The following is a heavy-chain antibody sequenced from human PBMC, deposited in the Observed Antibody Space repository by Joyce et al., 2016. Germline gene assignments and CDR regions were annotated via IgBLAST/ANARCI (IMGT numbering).Heavy chain of an antibody. CDR1: GGSLSSFG. Sequence: IQLVQSGAEVKKPGSSVTVSCGASGGSLSSFGVSWVRQAPGQGLEWLGGIIPLFGTTNYAQQFQGRVTITADKYTSTVYMQLSSLRSEETAVYYCARHPGADFFYAVDVWGQGTTVTVSS. CDR2: IIPLFGTT. D-gene: IGHD2/OR15-2a*01. J-gene: IGHJ6*02. V-gene: IGHV1-69*06. CDR3: ARHPGADFFYAVDV.